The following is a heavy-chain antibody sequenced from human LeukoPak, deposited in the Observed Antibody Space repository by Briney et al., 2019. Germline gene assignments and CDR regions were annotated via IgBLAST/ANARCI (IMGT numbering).Heavy chain of an antibody. J-gene: IGHJ4*02. CDR2: IYHSGST. V-gene: IGHV4-39*07. Sequence: PSETLSLTCTVSGGSISSSTYFWGWIRRPPGKGLEWIGSIYHSGSTYYNPSLKSRVTISVDTSKNQFSLKLSSVTAADTAVYYCARLANHTDDEKRMYYDILTGYPTGGYYFDYWGQGTLVTVSS. D-gene: IGHD3-9*01. CDR1: GGSISSSTYF. CDR3: ARLANHTDDEKRMYYDILTGYPTGGYYFDY.